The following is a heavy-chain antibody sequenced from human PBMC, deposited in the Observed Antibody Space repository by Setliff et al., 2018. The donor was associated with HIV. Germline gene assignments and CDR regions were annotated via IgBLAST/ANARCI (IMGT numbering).Heavy chain of an antibody. V-gene: IGHV1-18*01. D-gene: IGHD2-21*02. CDR2: IGGDNANI. CDR1: GYDFTAYA. Sequence: GASVKVSCKASGYDFTAYAISWVRQAPGQGLEWMGRIGGDNANIKFAQSFQGRVTMTTDTSTNTAYLELTSLRSDDTAVYYCAKDPDVYCGGDCHSLLYYYGMDVWGQGTTVTVSS. CDR3: AKDPDVYCGGDCHSLLYYYGMDV. J-gene: IGHJ6*02.